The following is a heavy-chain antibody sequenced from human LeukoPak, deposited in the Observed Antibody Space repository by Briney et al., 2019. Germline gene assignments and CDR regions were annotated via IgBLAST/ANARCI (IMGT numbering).Heavy chain of an antibody. CDR2: IYTSGST. Sequence: PSETLSLTCTVSGGSISSYYWSCIRQPAGKGLEWSGRIYTSGSTNCNPSPKSRVTMSVDTSKNKFSLKLSAVPAADTAVYYCARDGGAVAGTYYYYGMDVWGQGTTVTVSS. J-gene: IGHJ6*02. CDR3: ARDGGAVAGTYYYYGMDV. V-gene: IGHV4-4*07. D-gene: IGHD6-19*01. CDR1: GGSISSYY.